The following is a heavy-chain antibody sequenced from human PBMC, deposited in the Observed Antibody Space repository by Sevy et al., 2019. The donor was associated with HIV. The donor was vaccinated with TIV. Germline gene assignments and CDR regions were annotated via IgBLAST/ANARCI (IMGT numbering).Heavy chain of an antibody. CDR3: AKSAAAGTFYYYYYMDV. CDR1: GFTFSSYA. Sequence: GGSLRLACAASGFTFSSYAMRWVRQAPGKGLEWVSAISGSGGSTYYADSVKGRFTISRDNSKNTLYLQMNSLRAEDTAVYYCAKSAAAGTFYYYYYMDVWGKGTTVTVSS. V-gene: IGHV3-23*01. D-gene: IGHD6-13*01. CDR2: ISGSGGST. J-gene: IGHJ6*03.